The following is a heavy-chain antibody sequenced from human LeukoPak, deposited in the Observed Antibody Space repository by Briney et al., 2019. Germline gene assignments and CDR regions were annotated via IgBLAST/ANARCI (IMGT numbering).Heavy chain of an antibody. CDR2: ISGSGGST. CDR3: ANGGTMGSGSRIYYYHYYYMDV. Sequence: GGSLRLSCAASGFTFSSYAMSWVRQAPGKGLEWVSAISGSGGSTYYADSVKGRFTISRDNSKNTLYLQMNSLRAEDTAVYYCANGGTMGSGSRIYYYHYYYMDVWGKGTTVTVSS. J-gene: IGHJ6*03. CDR1: GFTFSSYA. V-gene: IGHV3-23*01. D-gene: IGHD3-10*01.